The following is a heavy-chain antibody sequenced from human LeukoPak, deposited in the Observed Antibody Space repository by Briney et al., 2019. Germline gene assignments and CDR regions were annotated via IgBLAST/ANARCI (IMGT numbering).Heavy chain of an antibody. Sequence: SETLSLTCTVSGYSISNGYYWGWIRQPPGKGLEWIGSIYHSGSTYYNPSLKSRVTISVDTSKNQFSLKLSSVVAADTAVYYCATAYCSSTSCLGWFDPWGQGTLVTVSS. J-gene: IGHJ5*02. D-gene: IGHD2-2*01. CDR3: ATAYCSSTSCLGWFDP. CDR2: IYHSGST. CDR1: GYSISNGYY. V-gene: IGHV4-38-2*02.